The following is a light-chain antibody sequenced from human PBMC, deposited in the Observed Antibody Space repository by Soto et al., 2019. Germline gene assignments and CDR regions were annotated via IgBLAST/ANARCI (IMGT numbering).Light chain of an antibody. Sequence: EIVMTQSPATLSVSPGERATLSCRASQSVRSKLAWYQQKPGQAPRLLIYDASTRATGIPARFSGSGSGTDFTLTISRLEPEDFAVYYCQHRETFGQGTKVDTK. CDR2: DAS. J-gene: IGKJ1*01. V-gene: IGKV3-15*01. CDR1: QSVRSK. CDR3: QHRET.